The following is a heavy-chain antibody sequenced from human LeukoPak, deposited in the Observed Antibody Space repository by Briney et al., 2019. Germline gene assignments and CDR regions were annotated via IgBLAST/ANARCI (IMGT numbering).Heavy chain of an antibody. CDR3: ARGYGNYGY. V-gene: IGHV3-7*01. D-gene: IGHD4-11*01. J-gene: IGHJ4*02. CDR2: IKQDGSEK. Sequence: GGSLRLCCAASGFTFSSHWMSWVRQAPGKVLEWVANIKQDGSEKYYVDSVKGRYTISRDNAKNSLYLQMNSLRAEDTAVYYCARGYGNYGYWGQGTLVTVSS. CDR1: GFTFSSHW.